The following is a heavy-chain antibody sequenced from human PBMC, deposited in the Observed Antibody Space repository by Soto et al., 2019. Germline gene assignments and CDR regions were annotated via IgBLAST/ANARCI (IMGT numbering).Heavy chain of an antibody. J-gene: IGHJ4*02. CDR2: DNTRDYRT. CDR3: ATCREGYHYFNY. Sequence: GGSLRLSCAVSGFPLSNYAMTWVRHSPRKGLEWVASDNTRDYRTFYADSVEGRFTISRDNRKNMLYLQLTSLTVDDTGGYYCATCREGYHYFNYRGLGGVGTVSS. CDR1: GFPLSNYA. D-gene: IGHD2-15*01. V-gene: IGHV3-23*05.